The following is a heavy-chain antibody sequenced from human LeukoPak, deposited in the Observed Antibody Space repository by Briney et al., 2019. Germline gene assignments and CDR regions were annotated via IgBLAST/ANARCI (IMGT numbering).Heavy chain of an antibody. CDR1: GFTFDDYA. V-gene: IGHV3-9*01. CDR3: AKEEGSSCLQH. Sequence: GGSLRLSCAASGFTFDDYAMHWVRQAPGKGLEWVSGISWNSGSIGYADSVKGRFTISRDNAKNSLYLQMNSLRAEDTALYYCAKEEGSSCLQHWGQGTLVTVSS. CDR2: ISWNSGSI. J-gene: IGHJ1*01. D-gene: IGHD6-13*01.